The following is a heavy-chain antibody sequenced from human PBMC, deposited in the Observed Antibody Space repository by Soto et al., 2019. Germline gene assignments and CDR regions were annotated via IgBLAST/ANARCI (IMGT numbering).Heavy chain of an antibody. V-gene: IGHV1-24*01. CDR1: GHKVTELS. J-gene: IGHJ5*02. Sequence: ASVKVSCKVSGHKVTELSIYWTRQSPGTGLECMGGFDPKDGLPVYAQNFEGRVTMTEDASTDTAYLEVENLRSEDTAVYFCVTVVGLGRYYFDAWGQGSLVTVSS. CDR3: VTVVGLGRYYFDA. D-gene: IGHD2-15*01. CDR2: FDPKDGLP.